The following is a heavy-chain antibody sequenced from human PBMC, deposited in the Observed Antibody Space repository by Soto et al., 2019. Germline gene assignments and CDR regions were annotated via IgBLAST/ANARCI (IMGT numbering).Heavy chain of an antibody. D-gene: IGHD2-21*01. CDR3: ARGHEVGGNSDAYDI. CDR2: ILPIFGTA. V-gene: IGHV1-69*14. J-gene: IGHJ3*02. CDR1: GGSFSTSS. Sequence: QVLLVQSGAEMKKPGSSVRVSCKASGGSFSTSSINWVRQAPGQRPEWMANILPIFGTADYAQKFQGRLTITADTSTNTAYMELRSLFSEDTAVYYRARGHEVGGNSDAYDIWGQGTVVTVSS.